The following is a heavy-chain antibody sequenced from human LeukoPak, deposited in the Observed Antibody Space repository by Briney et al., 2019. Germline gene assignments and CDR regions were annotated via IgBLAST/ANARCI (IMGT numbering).Heavy chain of an antibody. V-gene: IGHV1-2*02. CDR3: ARVGYSGYDYAGGVDY. D-gene: IGHD5-12*01. J-gene: IGHJ4*02. CDR2: INPNSGGT. CDR1: GYTFTGYY. Sequence: GASVKVSCKASGYTFTGYYMHWVRQAPGQGLEWMGWINPNSGGTNYAQKFQGRVTMTRDTSISTAYMELSRLRSDDTAVYYCARVGYSGYDYAGGVDYWGQGTLVTVSS.